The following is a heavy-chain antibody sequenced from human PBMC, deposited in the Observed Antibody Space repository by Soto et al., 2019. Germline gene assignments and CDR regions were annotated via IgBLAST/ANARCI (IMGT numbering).Heavy chain of an antibody. Sequence: GGSLRLSCAASGFTFSSYGMNWVRQAPGKGLEWVSYISSSSSTIYYADSVKGRFTISRDNAKNSLYLQMNSLRAEDTAVYYCARDPGYCSSTSCYLDAFDIWGQGTMVTVSS. V-gene: IGHV3-48*01. CDR3: ARDPGYCSSTSCYLDAFDI. CDR1: GFTFSSYG. D-gene: IGHD2-2*01. CDR2: ISSSSSTI. J-gene: IGHJ3*02.